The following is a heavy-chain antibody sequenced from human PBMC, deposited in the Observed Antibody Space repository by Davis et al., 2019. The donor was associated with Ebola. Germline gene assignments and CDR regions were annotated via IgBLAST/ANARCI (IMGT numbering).Heavy chain of an antibody. CDR1: GGSISSGGYS. CDR2: IYYSGST. Sequence: MPSETLSLTCAVSGGSISSGGYSWGWIRQPPGKGLEWIGYIYYSGSTYYNPSLKSRATISVDRSKNQFSLKLSSVTAADTAMYYCARSITMVRGVIPWFDPWGQGTLVTVSS. CDR3: ARSITMVRGVIPWFDP. J-gene: IGHJ5*02. V-gene: IGHV4-30-2*01. D-gene: IGHD3-10*01.